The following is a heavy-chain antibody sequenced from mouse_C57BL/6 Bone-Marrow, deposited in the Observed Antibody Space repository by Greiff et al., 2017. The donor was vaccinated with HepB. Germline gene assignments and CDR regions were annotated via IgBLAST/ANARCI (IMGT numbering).Heavy chain of an antibody. CDR2: INPNNGGT. D-gene: IGHD4-1*02. CDR3: ARGRQLGSFAY. CDR1: GYTFTDYN. J-gene: IGHJ3*01. Sequence: EVQLQQSGPELVKPGASVKISCKASGYTFTDYNMDWVKQSHGKSLEWIGDINPNNGGTIYNQKFKGKATLTVDKSSSTAYMELRSLTSEDTAVYYCARGRQLGSFAYWGQGTLVTVSA. V-gene: IGHV1-18*01.